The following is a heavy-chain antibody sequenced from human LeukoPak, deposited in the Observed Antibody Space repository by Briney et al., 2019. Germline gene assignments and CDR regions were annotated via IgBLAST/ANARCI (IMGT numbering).Heavy chain of an antibody. CDR3: ARAHYTFSRYGGFDY. J-gene: IGHJ4*02. CDR1: GGSFSGYY. D-gene: IGHD3-3*01. V-gene: IGHV4-34*01. Sequence: PSETLSLTCAVYGGSFSGYYWSWIRQPPGKGLEWIGEINHSGSNNYNPPLKSRVTISVDTSKNQFSLKLSSVTAADTAVYYCARAHYTFSRYGGFDYWGQGTLVTVSS. CDR2: INHSGSN.